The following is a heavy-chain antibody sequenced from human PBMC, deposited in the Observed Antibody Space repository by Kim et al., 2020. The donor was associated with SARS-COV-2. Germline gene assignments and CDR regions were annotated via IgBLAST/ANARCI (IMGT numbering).Heavy chain of an antibody. D-gene: IGHD4-17*01. CDR2: IGGYAGNT. J-gene: IGHJ4*02. Sequence: GGSLRLSCAASGFTFSNYAMTWVRQAPGKGLEWVSTIGGYAGNTYYADSVKGRFTISRDNSKNTLLLQMNALRADDTAVYYCAKNTGLAVYDYWGQGTLVTVSS. V-gene: IGHV3-23*01. CDR1: GFTFSNYA. CDR3: AKNTGLAVYDY.